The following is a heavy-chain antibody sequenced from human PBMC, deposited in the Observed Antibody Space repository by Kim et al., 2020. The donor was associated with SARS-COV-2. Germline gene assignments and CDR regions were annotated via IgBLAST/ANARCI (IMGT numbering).Heavy chain of an antibody. CDR2: MNPNSGNT. D-gene: IGHD3-22*01. Sequence: ASVKVSCKASGYTFTSYDINWVRQATGQGLEWMGWMNPNSGNTGYAQKFQGRVTMTRNTPISTAYMELSSLRSEDTAVYYCARARSGSMIVVVIRYYYYYMDVWGKGTTVTVSS. CDR1: GYTFTSYD. CDR3: ARARSGSMIVVVIRYYYYYMDV. V-gene: IGHV1-8*01. J-gene: IGHJ6*03.